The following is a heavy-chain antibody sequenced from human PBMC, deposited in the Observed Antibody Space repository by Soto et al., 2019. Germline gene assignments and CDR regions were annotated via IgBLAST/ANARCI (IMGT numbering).Heavy chain of an antibody. J-gene: IGHJ6*03. V-gene: IGHV4-39*01. CDR3: ASETQPPYYYYYMDV. D-gene: IGHD6-13*01. CDR1: GGSISSSSYY. CDR2: IYYIGST. Sequence: QLQLQESGPGLVKPSETLSLTCTVSGGSISSSSYYWGWIRQPPGKGLEWIGSIYYIGSTYYNPSLKSPVTISVVTSKIQFSLKLSSVTAADTAVYYCASETQPPYYYYYMDVWGKGTTVTVSS.